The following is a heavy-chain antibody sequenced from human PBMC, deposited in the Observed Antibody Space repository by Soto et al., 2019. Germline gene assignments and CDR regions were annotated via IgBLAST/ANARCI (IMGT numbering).Heavy chain of an antibody. Sequence: QVQLVQSRAELKKPGSSVKVSCKASGGTFSSFGISWVRQAPGQGLEWMGGIIPVFGRPNYAQRVRGRLTITEDESTSTSYMELIDLGSEDTGVYYCAREGSGYNFWGQGTQVTVSS. D-gene: IGHD5-12*01. CDR3: AREGSGYNF. CDR1: GGTFSSFG. V-gene: IGHV1-69*01. J-gene: IGHJ1*01. CDR2: IIPVFGRP.